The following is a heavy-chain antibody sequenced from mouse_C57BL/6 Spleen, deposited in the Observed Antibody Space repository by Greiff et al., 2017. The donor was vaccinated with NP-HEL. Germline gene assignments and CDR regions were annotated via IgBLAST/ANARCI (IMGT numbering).Heavy chain of an antibody. CDR1: GFTFSSYT. CDR2: ISGGGGNT. V-gene: IGHV5-9*01. CDR3: ARERLGLFAY. D-gene: IGHD3-2*02. J-gene: IGHJ3*01. Sequence: EVKVVESGGGLVKPGGSLKLSCAASGFTFSSYTMSWVRQTPEKRLEWVATISGGGGNTYYPDSVKGRFTISRDNAKNTLYLQMSSLRSEDTALYYCARERLGLFAYWGQGTLVTVSA.